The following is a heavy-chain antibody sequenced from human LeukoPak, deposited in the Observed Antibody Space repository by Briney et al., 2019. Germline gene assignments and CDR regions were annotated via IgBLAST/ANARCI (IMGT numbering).Heavy chain of an antibody. J-gene: IGHJ4*02. Sequence: GGSLRLSCAASGFTFSSYAMSWVRQAPGKGLEWVSAISGSGGSTYYADSVKGRFTISRDNSKNTLYLHMNSLRAEDTAVYYCAKDTGSYPSSQFDSWGQGTLVTVSS. V-gene: IGHV3-23*01. D-gene: IGHD1-26*01. CDR3: AKDTGSYPSSQFDS. CDR1: GFTFSSYA. CDR2: ISGSGGST.